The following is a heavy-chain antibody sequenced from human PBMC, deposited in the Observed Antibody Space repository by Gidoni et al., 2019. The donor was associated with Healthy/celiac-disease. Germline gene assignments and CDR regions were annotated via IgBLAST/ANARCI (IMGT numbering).Heavy chain of an antibody. V-gene: IGHV4-34*01. CDR2: INHRGSP. CDR1: GGSFSGYY. D-gene: IGHD3-3*01. CDR3: ARADDFWRGDYRGPYYMDV. Sequence: TCAVYGGSFSGYYWSWIRQPPGKGLEWIGVINHRGSPYYNPSLKRRVTISVDTSKNQFSLKLSSVTAADTAVYYCARADDFWRGDYRGPYYMDVWGKGTTVTVSS. J-gene: IGHJ6*03.